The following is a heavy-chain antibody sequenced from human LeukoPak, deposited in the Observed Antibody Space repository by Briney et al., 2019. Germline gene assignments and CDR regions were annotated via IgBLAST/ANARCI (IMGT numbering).Heavy chain of an antibody. CDR3: SKLASATTSDY. J-gene: IGHJ4*02. CDR2: LNTDGSST. CDR1: GFTFSTYW. V-gene: IGHV3-74*01. D-gene: IGHD1/OR15-1a*01. Sequence: AGSLRLSCAAYGFTFSTYWMHWVRQAPGQGLMWVSSLNTDGSSTTYAVSVKGRFTISRDNAKNTLFLQMNSLRVDDTAVYYCSKLASATTSDYWGPGTLGTGSS.